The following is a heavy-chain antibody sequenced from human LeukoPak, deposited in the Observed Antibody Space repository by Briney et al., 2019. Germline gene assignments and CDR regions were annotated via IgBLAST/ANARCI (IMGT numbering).Heavy chain of an antibody. J-gene: IGHJ4*02. CDR1: GFTVSSNH. CDR2: IYSGGDT. CDR3: ATGHDYVWGSYRRDIDY. V-gene: IGHV3-53*01. Sequence: GGSLRLSCAASGFTVSSNHMSWVRRAPGKGLEWVSVIYSGGDTYYADSVKGRFTISRDNSKNTLYLQMNSLRAEDTAVYYCATGHDYVWGSYRRDIDYWGQGTLVTVSS. D-gene: IGHD3-16*02.